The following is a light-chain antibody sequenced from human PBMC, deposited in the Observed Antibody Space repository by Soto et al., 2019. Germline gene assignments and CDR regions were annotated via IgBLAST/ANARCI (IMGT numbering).Light chain of an antibody. CDR2: GNS. CDR3: QSYDSSLSGYV. CDR1: SSNIGAGYD. Sequence: QSVLTQPPSVSGAPGQRVTISCIGSSSNIGAGYDVHWYQQLPGTAPKLLIYGNSNRPSGVPDRFSGSKSGTSAALASTGLQAEDEADYYCQSYDSSLSGYVFGTGTKLTVL. V-gene: IGLV1-40*01. J-gene: IGLJ1*01.